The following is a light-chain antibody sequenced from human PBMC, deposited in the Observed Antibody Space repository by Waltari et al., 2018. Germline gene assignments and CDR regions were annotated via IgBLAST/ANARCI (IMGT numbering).Light chain of an antibody. Sequence: DIHMTQSPSLLTASVGDRVTNPCRASQSVGVNLNWYQQRPGQAPSLLIFGVSSLHGGAPSRFSGSGSETAFSLTIRGLQPEDFATYYCHQTHSFPRTFGQGTKVEIK. CDR2: GVS. J-gene: IGKJ2*02. CDR3: HQTHSFPRT. V-gene: IGKV1-39*01. CDR1: QSVGVN.